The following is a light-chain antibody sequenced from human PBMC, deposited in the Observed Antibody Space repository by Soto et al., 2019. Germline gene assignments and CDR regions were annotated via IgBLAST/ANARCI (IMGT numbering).Light chain of an antibody. CDR2: AVS. Sequence: EIVMTQSPVTLSVSPGEGATLFCRASQSVRNNLAWYQQKPGLAPRLLIYAVSTRANGVQARFSGNGSETEFTLTISGLQSDDFALYYCQQYNKWPPWTFGQGTKVEIK. CDR3: QQYNKWPPWT. V-gene: IGKV3-15*01. J-gene: IGKJ1*01. CDR1: QSVRNN.